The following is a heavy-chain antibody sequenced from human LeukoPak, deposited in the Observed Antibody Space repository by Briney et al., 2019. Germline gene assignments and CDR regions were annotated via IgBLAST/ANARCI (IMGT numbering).Heavy chain of an antibody. CDR3: VRGPLRFLGGIDY. Sequence: SVKVSCKASGGTFNSYVISWVRQAPGQGLEWMGGIIPIFGTANYAQKFQGRVTITADESTSTAYMELSSLKFEDTAVYYCVRGPLRFLGGIDYWGQGTLVTVFS. J-gene: IGHJ4*02. D-gene: IGHD3-3*01. V-gene: IGHV1-69*13. CDR1: GGTFNSYV. CDR2: IIPIFGTA.